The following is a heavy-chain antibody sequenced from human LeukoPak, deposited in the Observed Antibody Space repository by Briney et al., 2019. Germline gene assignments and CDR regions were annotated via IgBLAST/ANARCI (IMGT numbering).Heavy chain of an antibody. D-gene: IGHD4-17*01. J-gene: IGHJ4*02. Sequence: GGSLRLSCAASEFTFDSYAMSWVRQAPGKGLEWVSAISGSGGTTYYADSVKGRFTISRDNSRNTLYLQMNSLSAEDTAVYYCAKCPYGDYGWGYYFDYWGQGTLVTVSS. CDR2: ISGSGGTT. CDR3: AKCPYGDYGWGYYFDY. V-gene: IGHV3-23*01. CDR1: EFTFDSYA.